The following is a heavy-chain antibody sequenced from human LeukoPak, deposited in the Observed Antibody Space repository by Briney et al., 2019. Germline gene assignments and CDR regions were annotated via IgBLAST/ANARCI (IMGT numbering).Heavy chain of an antibody. CDR1: GYTFTGYY. CDR3: ARDSCTNGVCFLDY. D-gene: IGHD2-8*01. CDR2: INPNSGGT. V-gene: IGHV1-2*04. Sequence: ASVKVSCKASGYTFTGYYMHWVRQAPGQGLEWMGWINPNSGGTNYAQKFQGWVTMTRDTSISTAYMELRSLRSDDTAVYYCARDSCTNGVCFLDYWGQGTLVTVSS. J-gene: IGHJ4*02.